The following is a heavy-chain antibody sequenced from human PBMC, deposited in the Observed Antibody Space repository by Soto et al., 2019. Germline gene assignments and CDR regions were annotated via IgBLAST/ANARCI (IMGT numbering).Heavy chain of an antibody. D-gene: IGHD6-13*01. J-gene: IGHJ6*02. CDR1: GYSFTSYW. CDR3: ARTAAAGKYYYGMDV. CDR2: IYPGDSDT. Sequence: EVQLVQSGAEVKKPGESLKISCKGSGYSFTSYWIGWARQMPGKGLEWMGIIYPGDSDTRYSPSFQGQVTISADKSTXTAYLQGSSLKASGTAMYYGARTAAAGKYYYGMDVWGQGTTVTVSS. V-gene: IGHV5-51*01.